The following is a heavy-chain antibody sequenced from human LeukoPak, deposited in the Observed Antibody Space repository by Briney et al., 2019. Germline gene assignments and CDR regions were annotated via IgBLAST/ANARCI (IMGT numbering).Heavy chain of an antibody. CDR3: TSHAFCGGDCYSN. Sequence: GGSLKLSCGASGFTFSAFGAHWVRQASGKGLEWVGRIAGKADNYVTLYAASVKGRFIISRDDSQNTAYLQMTSLKTEDTAVYYCTSHAFCGGDCYSNWGQGTLVTVSS. V-gene: IGHV3-73*01. CDR2: IAGKADNYVT. D-gene: IGHD2-21*02. J-gene: IGHJ4*02. CDR1: GFTFSAFG.